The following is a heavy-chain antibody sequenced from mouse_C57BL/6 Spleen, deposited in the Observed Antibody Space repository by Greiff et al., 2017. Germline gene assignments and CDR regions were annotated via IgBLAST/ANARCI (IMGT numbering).Heavy chain of an antibody. CDR3: ARGDYYGSSGDYAMDY. D-gene: IGHD1-1*01. CDR2: IYPGDGDT. Sequence: VKLMESGPELVKPGASVKISCKASGYAFSSSWMNWVKQRPGKGLEWIGRIYPGDGDTNYNGKFKGKATLTADKSSSTAYMQLSSLTSEDSAVYFCARGDYYGSSGDYAMDYWGQGTSVTVSS. V-gene: IGHV1-82*01. CDR1: GYAFSSSW. J-gene: IGHJ4*01.